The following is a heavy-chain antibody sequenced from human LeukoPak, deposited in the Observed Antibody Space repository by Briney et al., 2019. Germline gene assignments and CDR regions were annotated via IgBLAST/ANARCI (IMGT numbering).Heavy chain of an antibody. V-gene: IGHV3-30*18. CDR2: IPYDGSVK. CDR1: GFAFSTCG. CDR3: VKGTYYYDSSGNSHFDF. D-gene: IGHD3-22*01. Sequence: GGSLRLSCAASGFAFSTCGMHWVRQAPGKGLEWVAVIPYDGSVKLYADSVKGRFTISRDNSKNTLYLQMTSLRAEDTAVYYCVKGTYYYDSSGNSHFDFWGQEPWSPSPQ. J-gene: IGHJ4*01.